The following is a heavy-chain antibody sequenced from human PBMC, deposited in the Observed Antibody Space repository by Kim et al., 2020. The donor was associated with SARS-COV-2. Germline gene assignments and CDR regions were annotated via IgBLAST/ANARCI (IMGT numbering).Heavy chain of an antibody. CDR2: IDVGGGTT. CDR3: VRDARRSDSGYDWEL. V-gene: IGHV3-48*02. D-gene: IGHD5-12*01. J-gene: IGHJ6*01. Sequence: GGSLRLSCAGSGYTFSNYVMSWVRQAPGKGLEWLSYIDVGGGTTFYADSVKGRFTISRDNAKNSLWLQMNSLRDDDTALYFCVRDARRSDSGYDWELWG. CDR1: GYTFSNYV.